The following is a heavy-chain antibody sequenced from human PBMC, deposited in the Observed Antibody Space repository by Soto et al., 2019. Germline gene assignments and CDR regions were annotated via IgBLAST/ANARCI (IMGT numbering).Heavy chain of an antibody. CDR3: ARDLRLVTTRRQYYYYGMDV. D-gene: IGHD4-17*01. CDR2: IIPIFGTA. CDR1: GGTFSSYA. J-gene: IGHJ6*02. V-gene: IGHV1-69*01. Sequence: QVQLVQSGAEVKKPGSSVKVSCKASGGTFSSYAISWVRQAPGQGLEWMGGIIPIFGTANYAQKFQGRVTITADESTRTAYMELSSLRSEETAVYYCARDLRLVTTRRQYYYYGMDVWGQGTTVTVSS.